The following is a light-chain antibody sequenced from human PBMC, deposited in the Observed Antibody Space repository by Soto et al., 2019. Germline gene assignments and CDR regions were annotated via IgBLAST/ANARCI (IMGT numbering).Light chain of an antibody. V-gene: IGKV3-20*01. CDR3: QQYGSSPLT. Sequence: EIALTQSPATLSLSPGERATLSCRASQSVSSYLAWYQQKPGQAPRLLIYDASSRATGIPDRFSGSGSGTDFTLTISRLEPEDFAVFYCQQYGSSPLTFGGGTKGDIK. CDR1: QSVSSY. CDR2: DAS. J-gene: IGKJ4*01.